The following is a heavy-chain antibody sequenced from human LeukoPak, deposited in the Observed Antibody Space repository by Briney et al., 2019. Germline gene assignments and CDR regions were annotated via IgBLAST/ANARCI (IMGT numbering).Heavy chain of an antibody. D-gene: IGHD3-10*02. CDR3: ARDLSQFCSVTYDY. CDR1: GFTFSDYC. CDR2: INQDGSEK. V-gene: IGHV3-7*04. Sequence: GGSLRLSCTASGFTFSDYCMTWVRQAPGKGLESVASINQDGSEKSSVDSVRGRFTISRDNAKKSLYLQMNSLRAEDAAVYYCARDLSQFCSVTYDYWGQGTLVTVSS. J-gene: IGHJ4*02.